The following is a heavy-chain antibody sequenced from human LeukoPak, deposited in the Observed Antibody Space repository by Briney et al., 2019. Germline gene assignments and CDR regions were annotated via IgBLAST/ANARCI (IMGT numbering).Heavy chain of an antibody. V-gene: IGHV3-23*01. J-gene: IGHJ3*02. D-gene: IGHD3-22*01. CDR2: ISGSGGST. CDR3: AKGSYYYDSSGYYTAFDI. CDR1: GFTFSSYA. Sequence: GGSLRLSCAASGFTFSSYAMSWVRQAPGKGLEWVSAISGSGGSTYYADSVKGRFTISRDNSKNTLYLQMNSLRAEDTAVYYCAKGSYYYDSSGYYTAFDIWGQGTMVTVSS.